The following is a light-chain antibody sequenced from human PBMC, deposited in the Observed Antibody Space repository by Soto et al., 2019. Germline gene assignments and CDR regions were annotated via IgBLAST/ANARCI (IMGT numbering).Light chain of an antibody. Sequence: EIVLTQSPGTLSLSPGQRATLSCRASQSVSSTYLAWYQQKPGQAPRLLIYGAFKRATGIPDRFSGSGSGTDFTLTISRLEPEDFAVYYCQQYGSSPPLTFGGGTKVDIK. V-gene: IGKV3-20*01. CDR2: GAF. CDR1: QSVSSTY. J-gene: IGKJ4*01. CDR3: QQYGSSPPLT.